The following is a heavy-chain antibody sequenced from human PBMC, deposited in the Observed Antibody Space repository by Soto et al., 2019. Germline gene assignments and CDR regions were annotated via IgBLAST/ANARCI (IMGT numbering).Heavy chain of an antibody. CDR1: GESFGAYY. J-gene: IGHJ4*02. Sequence: VPLQQWGAGLLRPSETLSLTCTVSGESFGAYYWSWIRQSPGKGLEWIGEVYHSGDTKYNPSLKSRVTISEDPSKNQFSLRMTSMTAADTGVYYCARGFSNSVTTRFDSWGQGTLVTVSS. CDR2: VYHSGDT. CDR3: ARGFSNSVTTRFDS. D-gene: IGHD4-17*01. V-gene: IGHV4-34*01.